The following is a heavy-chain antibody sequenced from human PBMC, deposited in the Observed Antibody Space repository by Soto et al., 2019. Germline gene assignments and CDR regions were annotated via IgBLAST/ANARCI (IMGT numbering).Heavy chain of an antibody. CDR3: ARDGVYSLSGMDV. Sequence: PSETLSLTCTVSGGSISSYYWSWIRQPPGKGLEWIGYIYYSGSTNYNPSLKSRVTISVDTSKNQFSLKLSSVTAADTAVHYCARDGVYSLSGMDVWGQGTTVTVSS. CDR1: GGSISSYY. J-gene: IGHJ6*02. D-gene: IGHD2-8*01. CDR2: IYYSGST. V-gene: IGHV4-59*01.